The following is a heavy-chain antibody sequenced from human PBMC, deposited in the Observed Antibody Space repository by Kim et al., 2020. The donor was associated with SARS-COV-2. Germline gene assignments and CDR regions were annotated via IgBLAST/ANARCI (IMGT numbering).Heavy chain of an antibody. CDR3: AREGKGYLYGMDV. J-gene: IGHJ6*02. CDR2: IYYTGST. Sequence: SETLSLTCTVSGGSLSSFYWSWIRQTPENGLEWLGYIYYTGSTDYNPSLKSRLIISLGTSENQFSLTLTSVTAADTAVYYCAREGKGYLYGMDVWGQGTTVTVSS. V-gene: IGHV4-59*13. CDR1: GGSLSSFY. D-gene: IGHD5-12*01.